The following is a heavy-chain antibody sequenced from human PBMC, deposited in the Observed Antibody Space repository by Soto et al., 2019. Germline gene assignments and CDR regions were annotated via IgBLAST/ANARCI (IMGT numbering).Heavy chain of an antibody. V-gene: IGHV3-30*18. D-gene: IGHD3-10*01. CDR2: ISYDGSNK. Sequence: GESLKISCAASGFTFSSYGMHWVRQAPGKGLEWVAVISYDGSNKYYAGSVKGRFTISRDNSKSTLYLQMNSLRAEDTAVYYCAKDIKYGSGSSPDYYYYGMDVWGQATTVTVSS. J-gene: IGHJ6*02. CDR3: AKDIKYGSGSSPDYYYYGMDV. CDR1: GFTFSSYG.